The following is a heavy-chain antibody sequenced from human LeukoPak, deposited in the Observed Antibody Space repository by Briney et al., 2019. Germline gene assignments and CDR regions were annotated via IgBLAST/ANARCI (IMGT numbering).Heavy chain of an antibody. J-gene: IGHJ4*02. Sequence: SETLSLTCAVYGGSFSGYYWSWIRQPPVKGLEWIGEINHSGSTNYNPSLKSRVTISVDTSKNQFSLKLSSVTAADTAVYYCARGQGIAAAAFGYWGQGTLVTVSS. CDR3: ARGQGIAAAAFGY. CDR1: GGSFSGYY. V-gene: IGHV4-34*01. D-gene: IGHD6-13*01. CDR2: INHSGST.